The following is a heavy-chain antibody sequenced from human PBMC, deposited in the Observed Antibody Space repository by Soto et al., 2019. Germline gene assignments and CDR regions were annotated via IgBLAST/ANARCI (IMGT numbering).Heavy chain of an antibody. J-gene: IGHJ4*02. V-gene: IGHV4-31*03. CDR1: GDSISSGGYC. D-gene: IGHD3-22*01. Sequence: QVQLQESGPGLVKPSQTLSLTCTVSGDSISSGGYCWSWIRQHPGKGLEWIGYISNSGNTYYNPSLKSRVTTPVDRSENQFSLKLARVTAADTAGYYCARGGGGGYYFDSSGYLDYWGQGTLVTVSS. CDR3: ARGGGGGYYFDSSGYLDY. CDR2: ISNSGNT.